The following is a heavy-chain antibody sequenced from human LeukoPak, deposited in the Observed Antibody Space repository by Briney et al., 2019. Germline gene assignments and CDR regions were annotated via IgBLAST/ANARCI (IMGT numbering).Heavy chain of an antibody. CDR2: INPNSGGT. CDR1: GYTFTGYY. J-gene: IGHJ4*02. Sequence: ASVKVSCKASGYTFTGYYMHWVRQAPGQGLEWMGWINPNSGGTNYAQKFQGRVTMTRDTSISTAYMELSRLRSDDTAVYYCARTPDDSSGYMDYWGQGTLVTVSS. CDR3: ARTPDDSSGYMDY. V-gene: IGHV1-2*02. D-gene: IGHD3-22*01.